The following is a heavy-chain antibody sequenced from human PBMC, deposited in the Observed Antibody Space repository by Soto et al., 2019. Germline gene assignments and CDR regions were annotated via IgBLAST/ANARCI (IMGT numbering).Heavy chain of an antibody. CDR1: GYSFGNFW. J-gene: IGHJ3*02. D-gene: IGHD1-26*01. Sequence: EVQLVQSGAEVKKPGESLKISCKGSGYSFGNFWIAWVRQMPGKGLEWMGIVYPDDSDIRYSPSFQGQVTISADKSVRTAYLHLSTLTALDTAIFYCAKPLVGGWALDIWGQGTVVTVSS. CDR3: AKPLVGGWALDI. CDR2: VYPDDSDI. V-gene: IGHV5-51*01.